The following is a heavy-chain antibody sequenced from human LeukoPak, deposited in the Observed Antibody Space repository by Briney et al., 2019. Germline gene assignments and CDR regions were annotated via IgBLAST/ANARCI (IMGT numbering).Heavy chain of an antibody. V-gene: IGHV4-59*12. D-gene: IGHD3-22*01. CDR1: GGSISRYY. J-gene: IGHJ5*02. CDR2: IDDSGNT. CDR3: AREGYYYDSSGYP. Sequence: SETLSLTCTVSGGSISRYYWSWIRRPPGKGLEWIGYIDDSGNTNYNPSLKSQVTISVDKSKNQFSLKLSSVTAADTAVYYCAREGYYYDSSGYPWGQGTLVTVSS.